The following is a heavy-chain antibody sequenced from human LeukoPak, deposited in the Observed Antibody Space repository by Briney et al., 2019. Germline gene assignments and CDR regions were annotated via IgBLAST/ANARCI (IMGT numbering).Heavy chain of an antibody. V-gene: IGHV4-59*12. CDR3: ARERRGVTGTTYRHMDV. Sequence: SETLSLTRTVAGGSISIYYWSWIRQPPGKGLEWIGYIYYSGSTNYNPSLKSRVTISVDTSKNQFSLKLSSVNAADTAVYYCARERRGVTGTTYRHMDVWGKGTTVTASS. J-gene: IGHJ6*04. CDR2: IYYSGST. D-gene: IGHD1-20*01. CDR1: GGSISIYY.